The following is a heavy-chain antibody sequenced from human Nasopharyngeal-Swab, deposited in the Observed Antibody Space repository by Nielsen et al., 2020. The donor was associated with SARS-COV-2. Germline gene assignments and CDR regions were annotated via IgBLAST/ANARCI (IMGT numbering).Heavy chain of an antibody. CDR2: ISGSGGST. J-gene: IGHJ3*02. CDR1: GFTFSSYA. Sequence: GESLKISCAASGFTFSSYAMSWVRQAPGKGLEWVSAISGSGGSTYYADSVKGRFTISRDNSKNTLYLQMNSLRSDDTAVYYCARVRGLSHLGIWGQGTMVTVSS. V-gene: IGHV3-23*01. D-gene: IGHD3-16*01. CDR3: ARVRGLSHLGI.